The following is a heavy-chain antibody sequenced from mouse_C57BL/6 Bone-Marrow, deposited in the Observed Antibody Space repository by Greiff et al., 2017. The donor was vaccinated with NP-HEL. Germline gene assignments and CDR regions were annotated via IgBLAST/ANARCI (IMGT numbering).Heavy chain of an antibody. V-gene: IGHV1-69*01. Sequence: QVQLQQPGAELVMPGASVKLSCKASGYTFTSYWMHWVKQRPGQGLEWIGEIDPSDSYTNYNQKFKGKSTLTVDKSSSTAYMQLSSLTSEDSAVYSCARGGNYCGSALNWGGRGTAPTVS. CDR1: GYTFTSYW. CDR2: IDPSDSYT. J-gene: IGHJ1*03. D-gene: IGHD1-1*01. CDR3: ARGGNYCGSALNWGG.